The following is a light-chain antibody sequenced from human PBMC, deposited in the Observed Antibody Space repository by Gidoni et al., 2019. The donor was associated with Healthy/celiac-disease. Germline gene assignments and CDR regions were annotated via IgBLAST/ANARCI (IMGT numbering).Light chain of an antibody. V-gene: IGKV3-15*01. CDR1: QSVNSN. J-gene: IGKJ2*01. CDR2: GAS. Sequence: EIVMTQSPATLPVSPGERATLSCRASQSVNSNLAWYQQKPGQAPRLLIYGASTRATGIPARFSGSGSGTEFTLTISSLQSEDFAVYYCQQYNNWPPYTFXQXTKLEIK. CDR3: QQYNNWPPYT.